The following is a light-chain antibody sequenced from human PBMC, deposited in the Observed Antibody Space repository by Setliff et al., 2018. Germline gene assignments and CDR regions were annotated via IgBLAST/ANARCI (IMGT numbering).Light chain of an antibody. Sequence: QSALTQPASVSGSPGQSITISCTGTSSDVGGYNYVSWYQQHPGKAPKLMLYDVSNRPSGVSNRFSGSKSGNTAPLTISGLQAEDEADYYCSSYTSSITLVFGGGTKVTVL. V-gene: IGLV2-14*03. CDR1: SSDVGGYNY. CDR2: DVS. CDR3: SSYTSSITLV. J-gene: IGLJ2*01.